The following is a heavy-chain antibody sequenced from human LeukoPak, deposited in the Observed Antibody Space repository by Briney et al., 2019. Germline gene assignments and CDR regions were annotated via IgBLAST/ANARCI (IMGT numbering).Heavy chain of an antibody. J-gene: IGHJ5*02. CDR3: ARGRDWFDP. CDR1: GGSFSGYY. V-gene: IGHV4-31*11. Sequence: SETLSLTCAVYGGSFSGYYWSWIRQHPGKGLEWIGYIYYSGSTYYNPSLKSRVTISVDTSKNQFSLKLSSVTAADTAVYYCARGRDWFDPWGQGTLVTVSS. CDR2: IYYSGST.